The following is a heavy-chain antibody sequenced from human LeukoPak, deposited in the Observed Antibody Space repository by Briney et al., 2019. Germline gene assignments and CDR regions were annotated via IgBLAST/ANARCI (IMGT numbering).Heavy chain of an antibody. J-gene: IGHJ4*02. CDR2: ISSSSSTI. CDR1: GFTFSSYS. V-gene: IGHV3-48*04. CDR3: ARVYWTMVREPFYFDY. D-gene: IGHD3-10*01. Sequence: HPGGSLRLSCAASGFTFSSYSMNWVRQAPGKGLEWVSYISSSSSTIYYADSVKGRFTISRDNAKNSLYLQMNSLRAEDTAVYYCARVYWTMVREPFYFDYWGQGTLVTVSS.